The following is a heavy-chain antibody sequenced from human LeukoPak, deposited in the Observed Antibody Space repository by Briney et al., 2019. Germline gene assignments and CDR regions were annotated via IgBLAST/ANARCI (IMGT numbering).Heavy chain of an antibody. CDR3: AKDPSSSGYKDY. CDR1: GFTFSSYS. V-gene: IGHV3-21*04. J-gene: IGHJ4*02. CDR2: ISSSSSYI. Sequence: GGSLRLSCAASGFTFSSYSMNWVRQAPGKGLEWVSSISSSSSYIYYADSVKGRFTISRDNSKNTLYLQMNSLRAEDTAVYYCAKDPSSSGYKDYWGQGTLVTVSS. D-gene: IGHD3-22*01.